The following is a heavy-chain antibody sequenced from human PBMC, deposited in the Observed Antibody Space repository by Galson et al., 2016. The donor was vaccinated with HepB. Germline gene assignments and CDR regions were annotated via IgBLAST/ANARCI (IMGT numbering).Heavy chain of an antibody. CDR2: ISDGSCSI. V-gene: IGHV3-21*01. D-gene: IGHD6-19*01. CDR3: ARGAKSSGCSFYSDY. Sequence: SLRLSCAASGFTFSSYDMYWVRQAPGKGLEWVSFISDGSCSIYYADLVKGRFTISRDNAKNSLYLQMTSLRAEETARYYCARGAKSSGCSFYSDYWGQGTRVTVSS. J-gene: IGHJ4*02. CDR1: GFTFSSYD.